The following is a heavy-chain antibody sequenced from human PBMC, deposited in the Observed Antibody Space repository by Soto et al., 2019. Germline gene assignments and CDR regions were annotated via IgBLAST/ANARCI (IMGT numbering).Heavy chain of an antibody. CDR2: ISGSGGST. Sequence: GGSLRLSCAASGFTFSSYAMSWVRQAPGKGLEWVSAISGSGGSTYYADSVKGRFTISRENSKNTLYLQMNSLRAEDTAVYYCAKDGGVTIFGVVITVHYMDVWGKGTTVTVSS. CDR3: AKDGGVTIFGVVITVHYMDV. D-gene: IGHD3-3*01. CDR1: GFTFSSYA. V-gene: IGHV3-23*01. J-gene: IGHJ6*03.